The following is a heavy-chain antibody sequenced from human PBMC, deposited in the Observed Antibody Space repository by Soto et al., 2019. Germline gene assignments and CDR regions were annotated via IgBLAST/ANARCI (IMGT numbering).Heavy chain of an antibody. CDR3: AKGQVITFGGVIDYFDY. D-gene: IGHD3-16*01. CDR2: ISGSGGST. CDR1: GFTFSSYA. V-gene: IGHV3-23*01. J-gene: IGHJ4*02. Sequence: EVQLLESGGGLVQPGGSLRLSCAASGFTFSSYAMSWVRQAPGKGLEWVSAISGSGGSTYYEDSVKGRFTISRDNSKNTLYLQMNSLRAEDTAVYYCAKGQVITFGGVIDYFDYWGQGTLVTVSS.